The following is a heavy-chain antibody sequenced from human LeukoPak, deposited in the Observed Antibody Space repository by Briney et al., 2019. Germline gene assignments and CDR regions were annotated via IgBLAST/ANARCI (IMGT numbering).Heavy chain of an antibody. J-gene: IGHJ3*02. V-gene: IGHV3-43*02. CDR3: AKSMATTVVDAFDI. Sequence: GGSLRLSCAASGFIFDDYAMHWVRQAPGKGLEWVSLISGDGGSTYYADSVKGRFTISRDNSKNSLYLQMNSLRTEDTALYYCAKSMATTVVDAFDIWGQGTMVTVSS. CDR2: ISGDGGST. CDR1: GFIFDDYA. D-gene: IGHD5-24*01.